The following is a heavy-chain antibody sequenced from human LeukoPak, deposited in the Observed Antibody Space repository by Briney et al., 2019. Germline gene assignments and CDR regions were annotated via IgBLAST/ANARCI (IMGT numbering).Heavy chain of an antibody. Sequence: ASVKVSCKASGYTFTGYYMHWVRQAPGQGLEWMGWINPNSGGTNYAQKFQGRVTMTRGTSISTAYMELSRLRSDDTAVYYCARGSRGSPYSGYDYFDYWGQGTLVTVSS. CDR2: INPNSGGT. D-gene: IGHD5-12*01. CDR3: ARGSRGSPYSGYDYFDY. V-gene: IGHV1-2*02. CDR1: GYTFTGYY. J-gene: IGHJ4*02.